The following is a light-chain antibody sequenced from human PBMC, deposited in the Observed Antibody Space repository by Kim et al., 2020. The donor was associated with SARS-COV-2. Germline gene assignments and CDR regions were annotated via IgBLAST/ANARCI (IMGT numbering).Light chain of an antibody. J-gene: IGLJ2*01. Sequence: GQSVTISCTGSTSDIGEHNYASWYQQPPGTVPNLIIYAVTRRPAGVPDRSSGSKAGNTASLTISGHQAEDEADYCCCSVAGSHILIFGGGTKLTVL. CDR1: TSDIGEHNY. V-gene: IGLV2-11*01. CDR2: AVT. CDR3: CSVAGSHILI.